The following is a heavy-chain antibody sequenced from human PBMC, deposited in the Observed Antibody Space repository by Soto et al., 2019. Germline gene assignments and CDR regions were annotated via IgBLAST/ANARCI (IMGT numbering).Heavy chain of an antibody. CDR2: ISYDGSNK. CDR1: GFTFSSYG. V-gene: IGHV3-30*18. Sequence: PGGSLRLSCAASGFTFSSYGMHWVRQAPGKGLEWVAVISYDGSNKYYADSVKGRFTISRDNSKNTLYLQMNSLRAEDTAVYYCAKGKRQQQPEDAFDIWGQGTMVTVSS. D-gene: IGHD6-13*01. J-gene: IGHJ3*02. CDR3: AKGKRQQQPEDAFDI.